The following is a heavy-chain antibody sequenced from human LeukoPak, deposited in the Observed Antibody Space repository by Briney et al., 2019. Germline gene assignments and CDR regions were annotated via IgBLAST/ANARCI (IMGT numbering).Heavy chain of an antibody. V-gene: IGHV4-38-2*02. CDR2: IYYSGST. J-gene: IGHJ4*02. D-gene: IGHD3-3*01. CDR3: AGLRFLEWLPFH. Sequence: SETLSLTCTVSGYSISSGYYWGWIRQPPGKGLEWIGSIYYSGSTYYNPSLKSRVTISVDTSKNQFSLKLSSVTAADTAVYYCAGLRFLEWLPFHWGQGTLVAVSS. CDR1: GYSISSGYY.